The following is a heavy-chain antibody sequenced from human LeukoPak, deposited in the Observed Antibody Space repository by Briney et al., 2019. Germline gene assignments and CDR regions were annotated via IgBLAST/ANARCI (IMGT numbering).Heavy chain of an antibody. CDR3: ARPPLEWLFSDYYYGMDV. CDR2: INPNSGGT. CDR1: GYTFNGYY. V-gene: IGHV1-2*02. D-gene: IGHD3-3*01. Sequence: ASVKVSCKASGYTFNGYYVHWVRQAPGQGLEWMVWINPNSGGTNYAQKFQGRVTMTRDTSISTAYMELSRLRSDDTAVYYCARPPLEWLFSDYYYGMDVWGQGTTVTVSS. J-gene: IGHJ6*02.